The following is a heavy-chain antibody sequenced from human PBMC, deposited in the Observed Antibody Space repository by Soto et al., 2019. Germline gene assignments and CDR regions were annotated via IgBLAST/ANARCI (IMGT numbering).Heavy chain of an antibody. V-gene: IGHV4-34*01. Sequence: SETLSLTCAVYGGSFSGYYWSWIRQPPGKGLEWIGEINHSGSTNYNPSLKSRVTISVDTSKNQFSLKLSSVTAADTAVYYCARVDYDFWSGYYKYYYYMDVWGKGTTVT. D-gene: IGHD3-3*01. CDR2: INHSGST. CDR1: GGSFSGYY. CDR3: ARVDYDFWSGYYKYYYYMDV. J-gene: IGHJ6*03.